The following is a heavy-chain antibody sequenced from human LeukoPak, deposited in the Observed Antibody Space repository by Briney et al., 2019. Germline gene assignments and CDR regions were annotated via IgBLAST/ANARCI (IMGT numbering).Heavy chain of an antibody. CDR3: AKGTYYDFWRRGVHMDV. CDR1: GFTFNSHA. V-gene: IGHV3-30-3*01. D-gene: IGHD3-3*01. Sequence: PGGSLRLSCAASGFTFNSHAMHWVRQAPGKGLEWVAVISSDGSNKYYADSVKGRFTISRDNSKNTLYLQMSSLRAEDTAVYYCAKGTYYDFWRRGVHMDVWGKGTTVTVSS. CDR2: ISSDGSNK. J-gene: IGHJ6*03.